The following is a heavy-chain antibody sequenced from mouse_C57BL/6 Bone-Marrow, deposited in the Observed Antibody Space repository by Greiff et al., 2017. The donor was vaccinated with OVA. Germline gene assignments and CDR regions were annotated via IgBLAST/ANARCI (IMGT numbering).Heavy chain of an antibody. V-gene: IGHV1-50*01. CDR1: GYTFTSYW. CDR2: IDPSDSYT. CDR3: ASTNKWYFDV. J-gene: IGHJ1*03. D-gene: IGHD5-2*01. Sequence: VQLQQPGAELVKPGASVKLSCKASGYTFTSYWMQWVKQRPGQGLEWIGEIDPSDSYTNYNQKFKGKATLTVDTSSSTAYMQLSSLTSEDSAVYYCASTNKWYFDVWGTGTTVTVSS.